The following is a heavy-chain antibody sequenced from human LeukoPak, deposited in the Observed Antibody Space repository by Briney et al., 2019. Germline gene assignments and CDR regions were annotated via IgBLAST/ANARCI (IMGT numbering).Heavy chain of an antibody. D-gene: IGHD3-9*01. J-gene: IGHJ4*02. Sequence: GGSLRLSCAASGFAFSSYSMNWVRQAPGKGLEWVSYISSSSSTIYYADSVKGRFTISRDNAKNSLYLQMNSLRVEDTAVYYCAKDSGVSDIHVFDYWGQGTLVTVSS. CDR1: GFAFSSYS. CDR2: ISSSSSTI. CDR3: AKDSGVSDIHVFDY. V-gene: IGHV3-48*01.